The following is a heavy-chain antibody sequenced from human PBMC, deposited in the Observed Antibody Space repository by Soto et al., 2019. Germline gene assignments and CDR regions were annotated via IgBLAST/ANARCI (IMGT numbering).Heavy chain of an antibody. V-gene: IGHV4-30-4*01. CDR3: ATVLNVNNDY. CDR2: IYYSGST. Sequence: SETLSLTCTVSGGSISSGDYYWSWIRQPPGKGLEWIGYIYYSGSTYYNPSLKSRVTISVDTSKNQFSLKLSSVTAADTAVYYCATVLNVNNDYWGQGTLVTVPQ. CDR1: GGSISSGDYY. J-gene: IGHJ4*02.